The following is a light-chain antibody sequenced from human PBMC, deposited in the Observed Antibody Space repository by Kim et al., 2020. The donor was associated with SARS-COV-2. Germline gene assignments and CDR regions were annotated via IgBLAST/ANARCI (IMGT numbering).Light chain of an antibody. CDR2: GAS. CDR3: QQYGSSPYS. CDR1: QSVSSSY. J-gene: IGKJ2*03. V-gene: IGKV3-20*01. Sequence: LSPGERATLYCRTSQSVSSSYLAWYQQKTGQAPRLLIYGASSRATGIPDRFSGSGSGTDFTLTISRLEPEDFAVYYCQQYGSSPYSFGQGPKLEI.